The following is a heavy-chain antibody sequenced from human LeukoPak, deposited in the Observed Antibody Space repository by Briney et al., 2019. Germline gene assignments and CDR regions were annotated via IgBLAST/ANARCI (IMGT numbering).Heavy chain of an antibody. CDR1: GFTFSSYS. Sequence: PGGSLRLSCAASGFTFSSYSMNWVRQAPGKGLEWVSYISSGSGSIYYADSVKGRFTISRDNARNSVYLEMTSLRVEDTAFYHCVRHFNSVATMQIDYWGQGILVSVSS. CDR2: ISSGSGSI. V-gene: IGHV3-48*04. CDR3: VRHFNSVATMQIDY. D-gene: IGHD5-12*01. J-gene: IGHJ4*02.